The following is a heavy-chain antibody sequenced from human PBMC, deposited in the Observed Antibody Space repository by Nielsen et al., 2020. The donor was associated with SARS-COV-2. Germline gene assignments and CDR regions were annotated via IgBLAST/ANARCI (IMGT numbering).Heavy chain of an antibody. V-gene: IGHV4-4*02. CDR1: GGSVSSNDW. D-gene: IGHD3-3*01. CDR3: ARVPYYDFWSGTYDY. CDR2: VSHSGSI. Sequence: SETLSLTCAVSGGSVSSNDWWTWVRQSPGKGLEWIGEVSHSGSINYNPSLKSRVTLSMDKSKRQFSLRLTSVSAADTAVYYCARVPYYDFWSGTYDYWGQGTLVTVSS. J-gene: IGHJ4*02.